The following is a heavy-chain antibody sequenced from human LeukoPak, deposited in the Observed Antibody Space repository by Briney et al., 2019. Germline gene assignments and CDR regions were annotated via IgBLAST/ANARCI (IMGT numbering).Heavy chain of an antibody. D-gene: IGHD3-22*01. CDR3: ARVYDSSGYSPYTAYYFDY. CDR2: VYYSGST. CDR1: GGSISSGGYY. Sequence: SETLSLTCTVSGGSISSGGYYWSWIRQHPGRGLEWIGYVYYSGSTYYNPSLKSRVTISVDTSKNQFSLKLSSVTAADTAVYYCARVYDSSGYSPYTAYYFDYWRQGTLVTVSS. V-gene: IGHV4-31*03. J-gene: IGHJ4*02.